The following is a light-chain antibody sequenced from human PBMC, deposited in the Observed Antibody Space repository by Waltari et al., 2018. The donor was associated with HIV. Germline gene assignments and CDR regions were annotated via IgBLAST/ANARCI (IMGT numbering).Light chain of an antibody. J-gene: IGLJ3*02. Sequence: QSALTQPASVSGSPGQSITISCTGTSSAIGGYKYVSLFQQHPDKAPKLIIYEVSNRPSEISNRFSGSKSGNTASLTISELQAEDEADYYCSSFTGTTALVFGGGTKLTVL. CDR1: SSAIGGYKY. CDR2: EVS. CDR3: SSFTGTTALV. V-gene: IGLV2-14*01.